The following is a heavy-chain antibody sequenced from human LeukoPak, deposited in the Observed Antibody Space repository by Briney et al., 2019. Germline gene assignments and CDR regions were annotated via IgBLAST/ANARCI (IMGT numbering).Heavy chain of an antibody. CDR1: GGSLSGYY. CDR2: IDHSGST. D-gene: IGHD6-13*01. CDR3: ARRGSAAALGY. J-gene: IGHJ4*02. Sequence: PSETLSLTCAVYGGSLSGYYWNWIRQPPGKGLEWIGEIDHSGSTNYNPSLKSRVTISVDKPKNQFSLKLSSVTAADTAVYYCARRGSAAALGYWGQGTLVTVSS. V-gene: IGHV4-34*01.